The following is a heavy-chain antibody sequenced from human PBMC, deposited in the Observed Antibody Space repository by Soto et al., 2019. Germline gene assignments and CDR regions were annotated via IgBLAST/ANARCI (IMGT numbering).Heavy chain of an antibody. D-gene: IGHD6-13*01. V-gene: IGHV4-4*07. Sequence: VQLLESGGDLVQPGGSLRLACAASGFTFRGDAMSWVRQAPGKGLEWIGRVYSSGSASYNPSLRSRVTMSVDTSKNQFSLKLNSVTAADTAVYYCARSSHKESWFDPWGQGTLVTVSS. J-gene: IGHJ5*02. CDR1: GFTFRGDA. CDR3: ARSSHKESWFDP. CDR2: VYSSGSA.